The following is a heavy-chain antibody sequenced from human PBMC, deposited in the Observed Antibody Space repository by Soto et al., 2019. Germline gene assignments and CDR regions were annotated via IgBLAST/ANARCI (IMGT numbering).Heavy chain of an antibody. CDR3: ARDRSGCCMAG. J-gene: IGHJ6*02. Sequence: QVQLVESGGGVVQPGRSLRLSCAASGFTFSSYGMHWVRQAPGKGLEWVAVIWYDGSNKYYADSVKGRFTISRDNSESTPCMELNSVRAEDTAVYYCARDRSGCCMAGWGQRSTVVVSS. V-gene: IGHV3-33*01. CDR1: GFTFSSYG. D-gene: IGHD3-10*01. CDR2: IWYDGSNK.